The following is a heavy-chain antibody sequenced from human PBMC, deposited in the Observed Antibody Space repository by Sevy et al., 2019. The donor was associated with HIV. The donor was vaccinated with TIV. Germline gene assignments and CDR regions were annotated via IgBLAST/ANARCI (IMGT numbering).Heavy chain of an antibody. Sequence: GGSLRLSCAASGLTFSSYWMTWVRQAPGKGLEWVANINQGGSQEYYVDCVKGRFTISRDNAKNSLYLQINSLRAEDTAVYYCATILPAGVPAEYFQHWGQGTLVTVSS. CDR1: GLTFSSYW. V-gene: IGHV3-7*01. D-gene: IGHD2-2*01. CDR2: INQGGSQE. CDR3: ATILPAGVPAEYFQH. J-gene: IGHJ1*01.